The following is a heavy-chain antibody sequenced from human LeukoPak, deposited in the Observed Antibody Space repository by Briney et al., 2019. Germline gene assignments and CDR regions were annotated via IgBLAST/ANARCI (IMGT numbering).Heavy chain of an antibody. V-gene: IGHV4-4*02. CDR2: VHLDGRT. CDR3: AREGGFFRPLDY. D-gene: IGHD3-3*01. Sequence: PSETLSLTCGVSGGSVTSTKWWTWVRQPLGKGLEWIGEVHLDGRTNYNPSLKSRLTMSVDLSENHISLKLTSVTAADTAVYYCAREGGFFRPLDYSGQGTLVTVSS. CDR1: GGSVTSTKW. J-gene: IGHJ4*02.